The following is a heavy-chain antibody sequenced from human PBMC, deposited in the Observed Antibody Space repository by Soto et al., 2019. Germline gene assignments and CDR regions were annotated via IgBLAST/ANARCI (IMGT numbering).Heavy chain of an antibody. D-gene: IGHD1-26*01. CDR2: ITGSGNTI. Sequence: LGGSLRLSCAASGFTFGSYEMNWVRQAPGKGLEWVSYITGSGNTIYYADSAKGRFTISRDNAKNSMYLQMNSLRAEDTAVYYCARGGSYFDYWGQGTLVTVSS. CDR3: ARGGSYFDY. V-gene: IGHV3-48*03. CDR1: GFTFGSYE. J-gene: IGHJ4*02.